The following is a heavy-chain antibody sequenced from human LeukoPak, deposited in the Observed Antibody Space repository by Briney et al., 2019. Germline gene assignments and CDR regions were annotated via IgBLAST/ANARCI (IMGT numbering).Heavy chain of an antibody. CDR1: GFTFSSYG. CDR3: AKVARGAFDM. Sequence: GGSLRLSCAASGFTFSSYGMHWVRQAPGKGLEWVAVISYDGSNKYYADSVKGRFTISRDNSKNTLYLQMNSLRAEDTAVYYCAKVARGAFDMWGQGTIVSVFS. V-gene: IGHV3-30*18. CDR2: ISYDGSNK. J-gene: IGHJ3*02. D-gene: IGHD3-10*01.